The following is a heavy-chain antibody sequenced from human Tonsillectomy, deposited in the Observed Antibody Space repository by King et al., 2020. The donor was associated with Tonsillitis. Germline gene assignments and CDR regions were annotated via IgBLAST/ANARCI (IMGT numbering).Heavy chain of an antibody. CDR3: ARRGAPGGYNNGYGYLDC. V-gene: IGHV4-39*01. D-gene: IGHD5-18*01. Sequence: QLQESGPGLVKPSETLSLTCSVSGGSISGSTYYWTWIRQAPGRELEWIGGIYYSWRTYYNPALKSRVTISVDTSKKQFSLKVTSLTAADTATYYCARRGAPGGYNNGYGYLDCWGQGTLVTVSS. J-gene: IGHJ4*02. CDR1: GGSISGSTYY. CDR2: IYYSWRT.